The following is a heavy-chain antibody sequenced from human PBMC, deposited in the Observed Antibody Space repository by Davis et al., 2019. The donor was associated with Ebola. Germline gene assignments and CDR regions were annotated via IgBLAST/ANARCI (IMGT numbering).Heavy chain of an antibody. D-gene: IGHD5-12*01. CDR1: GFPSSNYA. CDR2: ISYDGSNK. V-gene: IGHV3-30-3*01. Sequence: PGGSLRLSCAAPGFPSSNYAMHWVRQAPGHGLEWVALISYDGSNKYYAASVKGRFTTSRDNSKNTLYLQMNSLRPEDTAVYYCARGGIVAAHRGEYYMDVWGKGTTVTVSS. J-gene: IGHJ6*03. CDR3: ARGGIVAAHRGEYYMDV.